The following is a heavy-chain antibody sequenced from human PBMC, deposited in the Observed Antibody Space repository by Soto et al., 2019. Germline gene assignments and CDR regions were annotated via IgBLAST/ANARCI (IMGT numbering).Heavy chain of an antibody. CDR3: GKEEMATIPDYVAVGYFDY. D-gene: IGHD5-12*01. Sequence: EVQLLESGGGLVQPGGSLRLSCAASGFTFSSYAMSWVRQAPGKGLEWVSAISGSGGSTYYADSVKGRFTISRDNYKNTLYLQMDSLRDEDTAVYDCGKEEMATIPDYVAVGYFDYWGQGTLVTVSS. CDR2: ISGSGGST. J-gene: IGHJ4*02. CDR1: GFTFSSYA. V-gene: IGHV3-23*01.